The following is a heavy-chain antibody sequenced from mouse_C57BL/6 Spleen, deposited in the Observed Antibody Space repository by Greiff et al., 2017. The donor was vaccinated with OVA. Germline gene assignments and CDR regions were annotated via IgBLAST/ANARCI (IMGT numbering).Heavy chain of an antibody. D-gene: IGHD1-1*01. CDR1: GYTFTDYE. CDR2: IDPETGGT. J-gene: IGHJ2*01. V-gene: IGHV1-15*01. Sequence: LQQSGAELVRPGASVTLSCKASGYTFTDYEMHWVKQTPVHGLEWIGAIDPETGGTAYNQKFKGKAILTADKSSSTAYMELRSLTSEDSAVYYCTRWDYYGSSYDYWGQGTTLTVSS. CDR3: TRWDYYGSSYDY.